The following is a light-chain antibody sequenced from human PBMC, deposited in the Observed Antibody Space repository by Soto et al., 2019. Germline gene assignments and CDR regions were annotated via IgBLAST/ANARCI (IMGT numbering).Light chain of an antibody. CDR1: TSDVGSYYL. CDR2: EDY. J-gene: IGLJ2*01. Sequence: QSALTQPASVSGSPGQSITISCTGSTSDVGSYYLVSWYQRQPGKAPKLIIYEDYRRPSGISNRFSGSKSGNTASLTISGLQLEDDADYYYCSYAGSSIFAVFGGGTQLTVL. CDR3: CSYAGSSIFAV. V-gene: IGLV2-23*02.